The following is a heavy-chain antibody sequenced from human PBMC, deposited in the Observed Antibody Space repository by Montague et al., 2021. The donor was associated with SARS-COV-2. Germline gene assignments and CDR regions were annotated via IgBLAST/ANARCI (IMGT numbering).Heavy chain of an antibody. CDR3: ARDLNEYSSSGGFDY. CDR2: IYYSGST. J-gene: IGHJ4*02. D-gene: IGHD6-6*01. V-gene: IGHV4-39*07. CDR1: GGSIRSSSDS. Sequence: SETLSLTCTVPGGSIRSSSDSAGVSSQLPVTGLVWIGGIYYSGSTYYNPSLKSRVTISVDTSKNQFSLKLSSVTAADTAVYYCARDLNEYSSSGGFDYWGQGTLVTVSS.